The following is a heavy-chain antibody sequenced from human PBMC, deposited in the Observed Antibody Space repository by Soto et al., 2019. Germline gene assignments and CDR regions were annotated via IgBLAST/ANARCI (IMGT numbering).Heavy chain of an antibody. V-gene: IGHV3-30*18. CDR1: GFTFSSYG. Sequence: PGGSLRLSCAASGFTFSSYGMHWFRQAPGKGLEWVAVISYDGSNKYYADSVKGRFTISRDNSKNTLYLQMNSLRAEDTAVYYCAKEYGIAVAHGWFDPWGQGTLVTVSS. CDR2: ISYDGSNK. J-gene: IGHJ5*02. CDR3: AKEYGIAVAHGWFDP. D-gene: IGHD6-19*01.